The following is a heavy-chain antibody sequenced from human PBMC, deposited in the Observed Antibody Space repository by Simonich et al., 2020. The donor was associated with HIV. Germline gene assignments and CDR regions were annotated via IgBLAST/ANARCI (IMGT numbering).Heavy chain of an antibody. CDR2: INWSGDST. V-gene: IGHV3-20*04. CDR3: AREGAGMDPDY. Sequence: EVQLVESGGGVVRPGGSLRLSCAASGFTLDDYGMSWVRQAPGKGLEGVSGINWSGDSTGYADSVKGRFTISRDNAKNSLYLQMNSLRAEDTALYYCAREGAGMDPDYWGQGTLVTVSS. CDR1: GFTLDDYG. J-gene: IGHJ4*02. D-gene: IGHD3-10*01.